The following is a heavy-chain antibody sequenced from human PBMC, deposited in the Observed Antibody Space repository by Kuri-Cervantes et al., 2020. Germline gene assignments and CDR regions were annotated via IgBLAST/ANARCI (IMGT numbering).Heavy chain of an antibody. Sequence: SETLSLTCSVSGGSISSSSYHWVWIRQPPGKGLEWIGNIFYSGSTYYNPSLKSRLIISVDTSKNQFSLRLSSVTAADTAVYYCARGSGSYYEARYYFDYWGQGTLVTVSS. CDR1: GGSISSSSYH. D-gene: IGHD1-26*01. CDR3: ARGSGSYYEARYYFDY. V-gene: IGHV4-39*07. CDR2: IFYSGST. J-gene: IGHJ4*02.